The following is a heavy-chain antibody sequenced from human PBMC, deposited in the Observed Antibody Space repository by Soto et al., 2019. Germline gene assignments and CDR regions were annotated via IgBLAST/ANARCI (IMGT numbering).Heavy chain of an antibody. D-gene: IGHD5-18*01. CDR2: IIPIFGTA. Sequence: ASVKVSCKASAGTFSSYAISWVRQAPGQGLEWMGGIIPIFGTANYAQKFQGRVTITADESTSTAYMELSSLRSEDTAVYYCASISPDTVENTADYYYGMDVWGQGTTVTVSS. J-gene: IGHJ6*02. CDR1: AGTFSSYA. V-gene: IGHV1-69*13. CDR3: ASISPDTVENTADYYYGMDV.